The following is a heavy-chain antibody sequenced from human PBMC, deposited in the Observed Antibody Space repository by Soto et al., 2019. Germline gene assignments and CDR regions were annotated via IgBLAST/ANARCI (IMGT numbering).Heavy chain of an antibody. Sequence: QVQLVQSGGEVKKPGASVKLSCTASGYTFTSYGISWVRQAPGQGLEWMGWISAYNGKTNYAQNVQGRVTMTTDTSTRTAYMGLRSLRSDDTAVYYCARGGDVNSYHGMDVWGQGTTVTVSS. J-gene: IGHJ6*02. D-gene: IGHD5-12*01. CDR1: GYTFTSYG. V-gene: IGHV1-18*01. CDR2: ISAYNGKT. CDR3: ARGGDVNSYHGMDV.